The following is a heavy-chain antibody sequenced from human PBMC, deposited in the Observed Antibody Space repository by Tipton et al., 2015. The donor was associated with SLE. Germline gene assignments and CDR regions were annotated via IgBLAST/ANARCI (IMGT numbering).Heavy chain of an antibody. CDR1: GFTFSSYA. Sequence: GSLRLSCAASGFTFSSYAMSWVRQAPGKGLEWVSVIYSGGSTYYADSVKGRFTISRDNSKNTLYLQMNSLRAEDTAVYYCARDSSSWDNYYDGMDVWGQGTTVTVSS. D-gene: IGHD6-13*01. CDR2: IYSGGST. J-gene: IGHJ6*02. CDR3: ARDSSSWDNYYDGMDV. V-gene: IGHV3-23*03.